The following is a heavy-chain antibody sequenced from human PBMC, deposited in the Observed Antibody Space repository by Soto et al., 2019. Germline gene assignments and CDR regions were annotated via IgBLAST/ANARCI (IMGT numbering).Heavy chain of an antibody. CDR3: AREDNTDYVWGSYHPNRFDY. V-gene: IGHV1-46*01. J-gene: IGHJ4*02. Sequence: ASVKVSCKASGYTFTSYYMHWVRQAPGQGLEWMGIINPSGGSTSYAQKFQGRVTMTRDTSTSTVYMELSSLRSEDTAVYYCAREDNTDYVWGSYHPNRFDYWGQGTLVTVST. CDR1: GYTFTSYY. CDR2: INPSGGST. D-gene: IGHD3-16*02.